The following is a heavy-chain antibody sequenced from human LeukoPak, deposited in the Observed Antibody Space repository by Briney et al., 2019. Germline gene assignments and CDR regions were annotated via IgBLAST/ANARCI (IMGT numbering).Heavy chain of an antibody. CDR2: ISHDGMNA. D-gene: IGHD6-19*01. V-gene: IGHV3-23*01. Sequence: QPGGSLRLSCAASGLHFSGTAMSWVRQAPGKGLEWVSAISHDGMNAYYADAVKGRFTISRDNSKKTVSLEMSSLTAADTGVYYCAKDGAQYSSGPECDPRGQGALVTVSP. J-gene: IGHJ5*02. CDR1: GLHFSGTA. CDR3: AKDGAQYSSGPECDP.